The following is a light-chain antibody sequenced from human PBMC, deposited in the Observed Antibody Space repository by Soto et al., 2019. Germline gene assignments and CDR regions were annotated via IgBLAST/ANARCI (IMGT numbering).Light chain of an antibody. V-gene: IGLV9-49*01. CDR2: VGTGGIVG. J-gene: IGLJ1*01. Sequence: QSVLTQPPSASASLGASVTLTCTLSSGYSDYKVDWYQQRPGKGPRFVMRVGTGGIVGSKGDGIPDRFSVLGSGLNRYLTIKNVQEEDESDYHCGADHGSGNNSVDVFGTGTKLTVL. CDR3: GADHGSGNNSVDV. CDR1: SGYSDYK.